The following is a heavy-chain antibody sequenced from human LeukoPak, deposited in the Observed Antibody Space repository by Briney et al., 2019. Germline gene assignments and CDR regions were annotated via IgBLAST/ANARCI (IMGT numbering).Heavy chain of an antibody. J-gene: IGHJ6*03. CDR1: GGSISSYY. CDR3: ARSGAAAGSIYYYYMDV. D-gene: IGHD6-13*01. V-gene: IGHV4-59*08. CDR2: IYYSGST. Sequence: SETLSLTCTVSGGSISSYYWSWIRQPPRKGLEWIGYIYYSGSTYYNPSLKSRVTISVDTSKNQFSLKLSSVTAADTAVYYCARSGAAAGSIYYYYMDVWGKGPRSPSP.